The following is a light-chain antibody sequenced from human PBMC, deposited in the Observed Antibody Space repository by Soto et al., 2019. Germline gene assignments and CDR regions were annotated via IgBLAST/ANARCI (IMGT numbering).Light chain of an antibody. V-gene: IGLV1-44*01. CDR3: AVWDDRLNGPV. J-gene: IGLJ1*01. Sequence: QPVLTQPPSTSGTPGQRVSISCRGSSSNIGTYPVSWYQQVPGTAPTLVIYNINQRPSGVPDRFSGSKSGTSASLAISGLQSEDEADYYCAVWDDRLNGPVFGPGTKVTVL. CDR2: NIN. CDR1: SSNIGTYP.